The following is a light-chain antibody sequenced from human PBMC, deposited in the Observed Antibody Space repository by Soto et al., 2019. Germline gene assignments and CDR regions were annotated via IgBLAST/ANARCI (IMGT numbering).Light chain of an antibody. CDR1: SSDVGGYNY. V-gene: IGLV2-14*01. J-gene: IGLJ1*01. CDR2: EVT. Sequence: ALAQPASVSGSPGQSITLSCPGTSSDVGGYNYVSWYQQHPGKAPKLMIYEVTNRPSGVSNRFSGSKSGNTASLTISGVQAEDEADYYCSSYTRSSLYVFGTGTKVTVL. CDR3: SSYTRSSLYV.